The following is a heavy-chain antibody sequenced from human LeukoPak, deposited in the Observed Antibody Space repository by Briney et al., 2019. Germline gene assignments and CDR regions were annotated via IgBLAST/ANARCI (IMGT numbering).Heavy chain of an antibody. J-gene: IGHJ1*01. Sequence: PGGSLRLSCAASGFTFNLYAMHWVRQAPGKGLEWLAVMSYDGSNKYYTDSVKGRFTISRDNSKNTLYVQINNLRPEDTAVYYCARRDHYYDSSRFIENWGQGTPVTVSS. CDR2: MSYDGSNK. D-gene: IGHD3-22*01. CDR3: ARRDHYYDSSRFIEN. CDR1: GFTFNLYA. V-gene: IGHV3-30*04.